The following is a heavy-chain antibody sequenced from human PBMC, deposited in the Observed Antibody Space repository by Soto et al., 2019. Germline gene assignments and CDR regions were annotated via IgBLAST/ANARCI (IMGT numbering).Heavy chain of an antibody. J-gene: IGHJ4*02. Sequence: EVQLVESGGGLVKPGGSLRLSCAASGFTFSSYSMNWVRQAPGKGLEWVSSISSSSSYIYYADSVKGRFTISRDNAKNSRCLQMNGLRAEDTAVYYCARGGGTTVVTDSGYWGQGTLVTVSS. V-gene: IGHV3-21*01. CDR3: ARGGGTTVVTDSGY. CDR2: ISSSSSYI. D-gene: IGHD4-17*01. CDR1: GFTFSSYS.